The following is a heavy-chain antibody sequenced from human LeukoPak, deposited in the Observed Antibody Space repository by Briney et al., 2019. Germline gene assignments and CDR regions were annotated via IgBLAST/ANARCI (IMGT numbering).Heavy chain of an antibody. Sequence: ASVKVSCKASGYTFTGYYMHWVRQAPGQGLEWMGWINPNSGGTNYAKKFQGRVTMTRDTSISTAYMELSWLRSDDTAVYYCARDRDYGEDYWGQGTLVTVSS. CDR1: GYTFTGYY. D-gene: IGHD4-17*01. J-gene: IGHJ4*02. CDR3: ARDRDYGEDY. CDR2: INPNSGGT. V-gene: IGHV1-2*02.